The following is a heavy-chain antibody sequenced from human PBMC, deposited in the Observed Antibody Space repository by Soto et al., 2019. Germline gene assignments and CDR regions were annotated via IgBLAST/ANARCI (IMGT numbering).Heavy chain of an antibody. CDR2: ISSSSSYI. Sequence: EVQLVESGGGLVKPGGSLRLSCAASGFTFSSYSMNWVHQAPGKGLEWVSSISSSSSYIYYADSVKGRFTISRDNAKNSLYLQMNSLRAEDTAVYYCAREVFTGGRSWGQGTLVTVSS. CDR1: GFTFSSYS. V-gene: IGHV3-21*01. D-gene: IGHD2-8*02. J-gene: IGHJ5*02. CDR3: AREVFTGGRS.